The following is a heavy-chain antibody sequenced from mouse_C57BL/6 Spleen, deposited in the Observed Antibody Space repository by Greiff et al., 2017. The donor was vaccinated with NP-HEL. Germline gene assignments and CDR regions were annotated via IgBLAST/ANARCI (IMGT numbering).Heavy chain of an antibody. Sequence: QVQLQQSGAELVKPGASVKISCKASGYAFSSYWMNWVKQRPGKGLAWIGQIYPVDGDTHYIGKFKGKATLTADKASSTAYMQLSSLTSEDSAVYFCASPDGSSSWYFDVWGTGTTVTVSS. J-gene: IGHJ1*03. CDR1: GYAFSSYW. V-gene: IGHV1-80*01. D-gene: IGHD1-1*01. CDR2: IYPVDGDT. CDR3: ASPDGSSSWYFDV.